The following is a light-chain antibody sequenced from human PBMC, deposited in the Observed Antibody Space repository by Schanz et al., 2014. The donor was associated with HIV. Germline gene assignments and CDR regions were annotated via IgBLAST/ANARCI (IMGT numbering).Light chain of an antibody. V-gene: IGLV2-14*03. CDR2: DVS. CDR1: SSDVGGYNY. CDR3: QSFDNSLSGVV. Sequence: QSALTQPASVSGTPGQSITISCTGSSSDVGGYNYVSWYQQHPDKAPKLMIYDVSDRPSGVSNRFSGSKSGNTASLTISGLQAEDEADYYCQSFDNSLSGVVFGGGTKLTVL. J-gene: IGLJ2*01.